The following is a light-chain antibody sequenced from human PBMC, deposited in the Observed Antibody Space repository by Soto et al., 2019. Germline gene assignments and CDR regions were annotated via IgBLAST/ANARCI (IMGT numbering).Light chain of an antibody. CDR3: QEYDGAPPIT. V-gene: IGKV3-20*01. CDR1: QSVSSSY. CDR2: DAS. J-gene: IGKJ5*01. Sequence: ESVLRQSPVTLSFSPGETASLSCRASQSVSSSYLAWYQKKPGQAPTLLIFDASSRASGTPERFSGSGSGTDFTLTISRLEPEDFAVYYCQEYDGAPPITFGLGTRLEI.